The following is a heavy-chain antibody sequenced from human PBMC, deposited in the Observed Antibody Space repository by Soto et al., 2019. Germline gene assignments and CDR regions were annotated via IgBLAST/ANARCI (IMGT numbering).Heavy chain of an antibody. CDR1: GGSFSGYY. V-gene: IGHV4-34*01. Sequence: SETLSLTCAVYGGSFSGYYWSWIRQPPGKGLEWIGEINHSGSTNYNPSLKSRVTISVDTSKNQFSLKLNSVTAADTAVYYCARANGSGSYPGTPPKYYYGMDVWGQGTTVTVSS. J-gene: IGHJ6*02. CDR2: INHSGST. CDR3: ARANGSGSYPGTPPKYYYGMDV. D-gene: IGHD3-10*01.